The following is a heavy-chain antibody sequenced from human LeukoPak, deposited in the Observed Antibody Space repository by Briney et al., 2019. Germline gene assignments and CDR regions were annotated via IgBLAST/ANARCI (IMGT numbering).Heavy chain of an antibody. CDR1: GFTFSSNC. CDR2: IKNKTDGGTT. CDR3: ARDLGVVTVKIDY. J-gene: IGHJ4*02. V-gene: IGHV3-15*01. D-gene: IGHD4-11*01. Sequence: GGSLRLSCAASGFTFSSNCMSWVRQAPGKGLEWVGRIKNKTDGGTTDYAALVKGRFTISRDNAKNSLYLQMNSLRAEDTAVYYCARDLGVVTVKIDYWGQGTLVTVSS.